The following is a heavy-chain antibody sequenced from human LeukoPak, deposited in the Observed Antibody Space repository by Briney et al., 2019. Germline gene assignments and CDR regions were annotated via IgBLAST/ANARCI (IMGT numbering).Heavy chain of an antibody. V-gene: IGHV3-23*01. J-gene: IGHJ4*02. D-gene: IGHD4-17*01. CDR3: ARRDYGAPYYSDY. Sequence: GGSLRLSCAASGFTFSSYAMSWVRQAPGKGLEWVSAISGSGGSTYYADSVKGRFTISRDNSKNTLYLQMNSLRAEDTAVYSCARRDYGAPYYSDYWGQGTLVTVSS. CDR2: ISGSGGST. CDR1: GFTFSSYA.